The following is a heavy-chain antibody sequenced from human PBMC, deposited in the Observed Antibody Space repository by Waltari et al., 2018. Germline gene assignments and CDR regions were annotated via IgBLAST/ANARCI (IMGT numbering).Heavy chain of an antibody. D-gene: IGHD2-21*02. CDR3: ARAPHGVTMLGD. CDR1: GYTFTSYD. J-gene: IGHJ4*02. CDR2: RNPNSGNT. V-gene: IGHV1-8*01. Sequence: QVQLVQSGAEVKKPGASVKVSCKASGYTFTSYDINWVRQATGQGLEWMGWRNPNSGNTGDAQKFRGRVTMTRSTAISTAYMELSSVRSEDTAVYYCARAPHGVTMLGDWGQGTLVTVSS.